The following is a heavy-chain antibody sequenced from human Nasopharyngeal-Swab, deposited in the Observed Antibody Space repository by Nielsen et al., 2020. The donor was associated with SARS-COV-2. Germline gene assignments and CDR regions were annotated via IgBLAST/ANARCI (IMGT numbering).Heavy chain of an antibody. V-gene: IGHV1-3*01. Sequence: ASVKVSCKASGYTLSNYAMYWVRQAPGQRPEFMGWINAGKGNTIYSQRFQGRVRISRDTSANTVYMELNRLRSEDTAVYYCARGPAVTASRIDYWGQGTLVTVSS. D-gene: IGHD6-19*01. CDR1: GYTLSNYA. J-gene: IGHJ4*02. CDR3: ARGPAVTASRIDY. CDR2: INAGKGNT.